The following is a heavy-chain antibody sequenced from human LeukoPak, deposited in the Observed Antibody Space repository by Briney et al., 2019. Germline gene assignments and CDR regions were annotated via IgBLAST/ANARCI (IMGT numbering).Heavy chain of an antibody. Sequence: PGGSLRLSCAASGFTFSNYAMRWVRQAPGKGLEWVSGISGSGDSTYYADSVKGRFTISRDNSKNTLYLQMNSLRAEDTAVYYCASHLYYYDSSGERWGQGTLITVSS. D-gene: IGHD3-22*01. CDR1: GFTFSNYA. V-gene: IGHV3-23*01. CDR2: ISGSGDST. J-gene: IGHJ4*02. CDR3: ASHLYYYDSSGER.